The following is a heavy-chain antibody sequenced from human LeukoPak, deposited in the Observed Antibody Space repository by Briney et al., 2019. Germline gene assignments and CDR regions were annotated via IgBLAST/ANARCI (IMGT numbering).Heavy chain of an antibody. CDR3: TRVPYGSGSYYPFGIDY. CDR2: IRSKAYGGTT. V-gene: IGHV3-49*03. CDR1: GFTFGDYA. D-gene: IGHD3-10*01. J-gene: IGHJ4*02. Sequence: GGSLRLSCTASGFTFGDYAMSWFRQAPGKGLEWVGFIRSKAYGGTTEYAASVKGRFTISRDDSKSIAYLQMNSLKTEDTAVYYCTRVPYGSGSYYPFGIDYWGQGTLVTVSS.